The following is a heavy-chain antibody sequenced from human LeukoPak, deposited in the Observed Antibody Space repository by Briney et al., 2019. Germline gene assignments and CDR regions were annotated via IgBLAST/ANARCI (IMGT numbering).Heavy chain of an antibody. CDR1: GYSISSGYY. CDR3: AKDSSHYYGSGSSFDY. V-gene: IGHV3-43D*03. CDR2: ISWDGGST. D-gene: IGHD3-10*01. J-gene: IGHJ4*02. Sequence: PSETLSLTCNVSGYSISSGYYWGWIRRSPGKGLEWVSLISWDGGSTYYADSVKGRFTISRDNSKNSLYLQMNSLRAEDTALYYCAKDSSHYYGSGSSFDYWGQGTLVTVSS.